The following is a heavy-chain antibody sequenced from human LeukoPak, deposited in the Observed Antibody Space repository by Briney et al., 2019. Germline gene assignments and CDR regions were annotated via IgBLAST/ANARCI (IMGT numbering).Heavy chain of an antibody. CDR3: AKKGAGYCRSTSCYRLDH. D-gene: IGHD2-2*02. V-gene: IGHV3-30*18. CDR1: GFTFSTYG. J-gene: IGHJ4*02. CDR2: ISHDGSNK. Sequence: GGSLRLSCAASGFTFSTYGMHWVRQAPGKGLEWVTIISHDGSNKYYADSVKGRFTISRDNSKNTLYLQMNSLTAEDTAVYYCAKKGAGYCRSTSCYRLDHWGQGTLVTVSS.